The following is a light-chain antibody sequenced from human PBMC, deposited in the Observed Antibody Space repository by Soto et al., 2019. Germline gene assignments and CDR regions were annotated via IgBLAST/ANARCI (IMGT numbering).Light chain of an antibody. CDR3: SSYTTSNTRQIV. CDR2: DVT. CDR1: SSDVGGYNY. Sequence: SVLTQLASVSGSPGQSITISCTGTSSDVGGYNYVSWYQHHPGKAPKLIIYDVTNRPSGVSNPFSGSKSGNTASLTISGLQPEDEADYYCSSYTTSNTRQIVFGTGTKVTVL. J-gene: IGLJ1*01. V-gene: IGLV2-14*03.